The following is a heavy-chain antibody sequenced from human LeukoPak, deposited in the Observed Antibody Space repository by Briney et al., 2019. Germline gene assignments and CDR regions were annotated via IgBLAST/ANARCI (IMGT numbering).Heavy chain of an antibody. CDR2: INPSGGST. Sequence: EASVKVSCKASGGTFSSYGITWVRQAPGQELEWMGIINPSGGSTSYAQKFQGRVTMTRDTSTSTVYMELSSRRSEDTAVYYCARGNIVVVPAAIQGDYWGQGTLVTVSS. CDR1: GGTFSSYG. CDR3: ARGNIVVVPAAIQGDY. D-gene: IGHD2-2*02. V-gene: IGHV1-46*01. J-gene: IGHJ4*02.